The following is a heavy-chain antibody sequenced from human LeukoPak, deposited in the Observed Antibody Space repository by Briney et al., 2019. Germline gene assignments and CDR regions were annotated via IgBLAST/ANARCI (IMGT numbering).Heavy chain of an antibody. CDR1: GFTFRGYW. V-gene: IGHV3-7*01. CDR2: IKDDGSAK. J-gene: IGHJ4*02. D-gene: IGHD2-15*01. CDR3: AKSGEIVVVVAATTPPRY. Sequence: GGSLRLSCAASGFTFRGYWMTWVRQAPGKGLEWVASIKDDGSAKYYADSVKGRFTISRDNSKNTLYLQMNSLRAEDTAVYYCAKSGEIVVVVAATTPPRYWGQGTLVTVSS.